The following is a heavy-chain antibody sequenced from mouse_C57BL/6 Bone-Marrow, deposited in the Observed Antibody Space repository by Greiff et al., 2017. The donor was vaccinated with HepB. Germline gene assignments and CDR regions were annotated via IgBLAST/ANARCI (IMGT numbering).Heavy chain of an antibody. V-gene: IGHV1-50*01. J-gene: IGHJ3*01. CDR1: GYTFTSYW. CDR2: IDPSDSYT. CDR3: AARYSNFAY. D-gene: IGHD2-5*01. Sequence: VQLQQPGAELVKPGASVKLSCKASGYTFTSYWMQWVKQRPGQGLEWIGEIDPSDSYTNYNQKFKGKATLTVDTSSSTAYMQLSSLTSEDSAVYYCAARYSNFAYWGQGTLVTVSA.